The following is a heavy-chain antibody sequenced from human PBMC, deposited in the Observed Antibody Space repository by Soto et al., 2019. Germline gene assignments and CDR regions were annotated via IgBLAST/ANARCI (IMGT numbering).Heavy chain of an antibody. CDR2: IYSGGST. CDR3: ARAGVISAGTNYYYYYYMDV. J-gene: IGHJ6*03. Sequence: GGSLRLSCAASGFTVSSNYMSWVRQAPGKGLEWVSVIYSGGSTYYADSVKGRFTISRDNSKNTLYLQMNSLRAEDTAVYYCARAGVISAGTNYYYYYYMDVWGKGTTVTVSS. V-gene: IGHV3-66*01. CDR1: GFTVSSNY. D-gene: IGHD1-1*01.